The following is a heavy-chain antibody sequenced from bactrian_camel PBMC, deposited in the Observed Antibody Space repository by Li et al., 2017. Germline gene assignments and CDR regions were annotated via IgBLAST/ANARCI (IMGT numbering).Heavy chain of an antibody. CDR1: FFILDDFD. Sequence: HVQLVESGGGSVQTGGSLRLSCKPSFFILDDFDMMWYRQIPGNECELVASISGDGSTYYTDAVKGRFAISLDAAKNSVDLQMNSLKPDDTAVCYCAATGQMLSAAGCRTQGTQVTVS. D-gene: IGHD1*01. CDR2: ISGDGST. V-gene: IGHV3S63*01. J-gene: IGHJ4*01.